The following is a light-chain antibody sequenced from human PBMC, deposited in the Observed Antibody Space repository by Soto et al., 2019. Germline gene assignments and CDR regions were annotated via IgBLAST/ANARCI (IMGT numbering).Light chain of an antibody. CDR2: EVF. V-gene: IGLV2-14*02. CDR3: SSYTSSSTPYV. Sequence: QSVLTQPASVSGSPGQSITISCTGPSSDVGSYNLVSWYQQYPGKAPKLIIFEVFKRPSGVSHRFSGSKSGNTASLTISGLQAEDEADYYCSSYTSSSTPYVFGTGTKLTVL. CDR1: SSDVGSYNL. J-gene: IGLJ1*01.